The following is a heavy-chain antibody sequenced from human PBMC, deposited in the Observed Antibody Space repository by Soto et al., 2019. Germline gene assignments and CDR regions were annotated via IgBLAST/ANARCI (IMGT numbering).Heavy chain of an antibody. Sequence: QVQLVESGGGVVQPGRSLRLSCAASGFTFRSYGMHWVRQAPGKGLEWVAIIWYDGSNKYYADSVKGRFTISRDNSKNTLYLQMNSLRAEDTAVYYCARAEDYGERAEYFQHWGQGTQVTVSS. CDR3: ARAEDYGERAEYFQH. V-gene: IGHV3-33*01. CDR2: IWYDGSNK. CDR1: GFTFRSYG. J-gene: IGHJ1*01. D-gene: IGHD4-17*01.